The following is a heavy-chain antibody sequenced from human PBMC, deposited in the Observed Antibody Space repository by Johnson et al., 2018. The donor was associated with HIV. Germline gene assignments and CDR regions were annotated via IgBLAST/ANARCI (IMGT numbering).Heavy chain of an antibody. V-gene: IGHV3-66*01. CDR2: IYSGDST. J-gene: IGHJ3*01. Sequence: MQLVESGGGLVQPGGSLRLSCAASGFTVSSNYMSWVRQAPGKGLEWVSVIYSGDSTYYADSVKGRFTISRDNSKNTLYLQMNSLRAEDTAVYYCASVNSGAFNFWGQGTMVTVSS. CDR1: GFTVSSNY. D-gene: IGHD3-10*01. CDR3: ASVNSGAFNF.